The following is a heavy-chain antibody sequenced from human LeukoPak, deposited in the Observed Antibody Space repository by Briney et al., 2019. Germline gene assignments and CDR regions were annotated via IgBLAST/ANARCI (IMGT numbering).Heavy chain of an antibody. V-gene: IGHV4-59*12. Sequence: PSETLSLTCTVSGGSISSYYWSWIRQPPGKGLEWIGYIYHSGSTYYNPSLKSRVTISVDRSKNQFSLKLSSVTAADTAVYYCARVPLRYGSGSPYFDYWGQGTLVTVSS. CDR1: GGSISSYY. J-gene: IGHJ4*02. D-gene: IGHD3-10*01. CDR2: IYHSGST. CDR3: ARVPLRYGSGSPYFDY.